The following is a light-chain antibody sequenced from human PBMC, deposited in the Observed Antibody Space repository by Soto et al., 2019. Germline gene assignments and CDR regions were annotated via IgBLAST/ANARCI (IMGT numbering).Light chain of an antibody. Sequence: EIVLTQSPAILSLSPGDRATLSCGASQTVTSAYLAWYQQRPGLAPRLLIYDASIRATGIPDRFSGSGSGTDFTLTSTRLEPEDFAVYYCQQYGDSSLTFGGGTKVEVK. V-gene: IGKV3D-20*01. CDR2: DAS. J-gene: IGKJ4*01. CDR3: QQYGDSSLT. CDR1: QTVTSAY.